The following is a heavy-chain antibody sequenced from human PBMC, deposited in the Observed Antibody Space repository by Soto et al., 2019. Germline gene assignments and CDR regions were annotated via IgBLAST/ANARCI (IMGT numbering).Heavy chain of an antibody. CDR3: ARDRSRGTTVVTPQGQFDL. V-gene: IGHV3-64*01. J-gene: IGHJ4*02. CDR1: GFTFSSYA. CDR2: ISSNGGST. D-gene: IGHD4-17*01. Sequence: EVQLVESGGGLVQPGGSLRLSCAASGFTFSSYAMHWVRQAPGKGLEYVSAISSNGGSTYYANSVKGRFTISRDNSKNTLYLQMGSLRAEDMAVYYCARDRSRGTTVVTPQGQFDLWGQGTLVTVSS.